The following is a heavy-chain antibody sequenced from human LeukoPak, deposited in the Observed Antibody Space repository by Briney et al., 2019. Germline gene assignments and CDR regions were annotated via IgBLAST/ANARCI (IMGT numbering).Heavy chain of an antibody. CDR2: IYHSGST. V-gene: IGHV4-4*02. D-gene: IGHD6-13*01. CDR1: GFTFSTYA. J-gene: IGHJ6*02. Sequence: GSLRLSCVASGFTFSTYAIHWVRQPPGKGLEWIGEIYHSGSTNYNPSLKSRVTISVDKSKNQFSLKLSSVTAEDTAVYYCARECGIAAPCGAIDVWGQGTTVTVSS. CDR3: ARECGIAAPCGAIDV.